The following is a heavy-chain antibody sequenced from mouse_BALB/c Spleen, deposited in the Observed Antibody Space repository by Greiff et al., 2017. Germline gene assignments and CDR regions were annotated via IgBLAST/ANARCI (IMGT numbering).Heavy chain of an antibody. CDR1: GYTFTDYW. Sequence: QVQLQQPGAELVMPGASVKMSCKASGYTFTDYWMHWVKQRPGQGLEWIGAIDTSDSYTSYNPKFKGKATLTVDESSSTAYMQLSSLTSEDSAVYYCARCDVYYFDYWGQGTTLTVSS. CDR2: IDTSDSYT. V-gene: IGHV1-69*01. CDR3: ARCDVYYFDY. J-gene: IGHJ2*01.